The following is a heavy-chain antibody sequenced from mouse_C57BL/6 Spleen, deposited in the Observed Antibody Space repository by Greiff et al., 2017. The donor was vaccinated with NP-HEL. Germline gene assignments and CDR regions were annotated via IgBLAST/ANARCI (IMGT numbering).Heavy chain of an antibody. V-gene: IGHV1-64*01. D-gene: IGHD4-1*01. CDR3: ARDGTGTDY. CDR1: GYTFTSYW. J-gene: IGHJ2*01. Sequence: QVQLQQSGAELVKPGASVKLSCKASGYTFTSYWMHWVKQRPGQGLEWIGVIHPNSGSTNYNEKFKSKATLTVDKSSSTAYMQLSSLTSEDSAVYYCARDGTGTDYWGHGTTLTVSS. CDR2: IHPNSGST.